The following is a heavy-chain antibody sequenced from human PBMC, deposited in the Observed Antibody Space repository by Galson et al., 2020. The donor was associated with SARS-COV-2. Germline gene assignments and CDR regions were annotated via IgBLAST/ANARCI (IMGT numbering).Heavy chain of an antibody. J-gene: IGHJ4*02. D-gene: IGHD5-18*01. CDR3: AATAMVVGS. CDR1: GGSISSSSYY. CDR2: IYYSGST. Sequence: SETLSLTCTVSGGSISSSSYYWGWIRQPPGKGLEWIGSIYYSGSTYYNPSLKSRVTISVDTSKNQFSLKLSSVTAADTAVYYCAATAMVVGSWGQGTLVTVSS. V-gene: IGHV4-39*01.